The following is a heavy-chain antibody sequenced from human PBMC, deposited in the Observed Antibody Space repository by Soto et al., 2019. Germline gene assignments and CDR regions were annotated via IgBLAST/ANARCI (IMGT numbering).Heavy chain of an antibody. CDR2: ISAYNGNT. CDR1: GYTFTSYG. Sequence: ASVKVSCKASGYTFTSYGISWVRQAPGQGLEWMGWISAYNGNTNYAQKLQGRVTMTTDPSTSTAYMELRSLRSDDTAVYYCARDISSGWPYFFDYWGQGTLVTVSS. V-gene: IGHV1-18*01. J-gene: IGHJ4*02. CDR3: ARDISSGWPYFFDY. D-gene: IGHD6-19*01.